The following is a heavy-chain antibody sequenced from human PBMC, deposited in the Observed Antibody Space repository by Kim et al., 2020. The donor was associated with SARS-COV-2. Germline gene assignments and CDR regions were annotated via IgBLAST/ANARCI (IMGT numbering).Heavy chain of an antibody. Sequence: ASVKVSCKASGYTFTGYYIHWVRQAPGQGLEWMGWIIPNSGGTKYAQNFQGRVTMTSDTSISTAYMELSILKSDDTAVYYCAKDTGVFGVGDYWGQGTLVTVSS. CDR3: AKDTGVFGVGDY. D-gene: IGHD3-16*01. J-gene: IGHJ4*02. CDR2: IIPNSGGT. V-gene: IGHV1-2*02. CDR1: GYTFTGYY.